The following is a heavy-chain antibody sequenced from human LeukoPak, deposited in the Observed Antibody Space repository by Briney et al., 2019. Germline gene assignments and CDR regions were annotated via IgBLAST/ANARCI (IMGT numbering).Heavy chain of an antibody. Sequence: GGSLRLSCAASGFTFSSYAMNWVRQAPGKGLEWVSSISSSSSYIYYADSVKGRFTISRDNAKNSLYLQMNSRRAEDTAVYYCARLLSGTLDYWGQGTLVTVSS. CDR2: ISSSSSYI. CDR1: GFTFSSYA. D-gene: IGHD1-26*01. V-gene: IGHV3-21*01. CDR3: ARLLSGTLDY. J-gene: IGHJ4*02.